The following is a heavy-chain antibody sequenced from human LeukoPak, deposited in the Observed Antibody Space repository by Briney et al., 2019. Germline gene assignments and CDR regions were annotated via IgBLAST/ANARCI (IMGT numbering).Heavy chain of an antibody. J-gene: IGHJ3*02. CDR1: GFTFSGYW. V-gene: IGHV3-74*01. D-gene: IGHD5-18*01. Sequence: GGSLRLSCAASGFTFSGYWMHWVRQAPGQGLVWVSRINDDGSGTNYDDSVKGRFTISRDNAKNTLYLQMNSLRVEDTAVYYCARGGYIYGPATLGALDIWGPGTMVPVSS. CDR2: INDDGSGT. CDR3: ARGGYIYGPATLGALDI.